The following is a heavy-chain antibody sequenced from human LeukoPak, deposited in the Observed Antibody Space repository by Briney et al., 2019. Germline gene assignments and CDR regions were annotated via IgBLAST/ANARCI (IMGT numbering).Heavy chain of an antibody. J-gene: IGHJ4*02. CDR2: IYYSGST. D-gene: IGHD1-14*01. CDR1: GETFSSYY. Sequence: SETLSLTCAVYGETFSSYYWSWIRQPPGKGLEWIGYIYYSGSTNYNPSLKSRVTISVDTSKNQFSLKLSSVTAADTAVYYCARSYRSLYDYWGQGTLVTVSS. CDR3: ARSYRSLYDY. V-gene: IGHV4-59*08.